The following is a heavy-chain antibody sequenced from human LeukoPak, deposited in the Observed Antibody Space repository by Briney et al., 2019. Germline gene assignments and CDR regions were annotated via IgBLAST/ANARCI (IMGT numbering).Heavy chain of an antibody. CDR2: IKQDGSEK. J-gene: IGHJ4*02. CDR1: GFTFSSYW. CDR3: ARSYGDYSGLDY. D-gene: IGHD4-17*01. Sequence: SGGSLRLSCAASGFTFSSYWVSWVRQAPGKGLEWVANIKQDGSEKYYVDSVKGRFTISRDNSKNTLYLQMNSLRAEDTAVYYCARSYGDYSGLDYWGQGTLVTVSS. V-gene: IGHV3-7*01.